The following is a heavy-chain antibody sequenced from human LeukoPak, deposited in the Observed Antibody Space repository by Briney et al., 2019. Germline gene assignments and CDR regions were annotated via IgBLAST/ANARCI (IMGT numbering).Heavy chain of an antibody. J-gene: IGHJ3*02. D-gene: IGHD3-10*01. CDR3: ARSDYYGSGNYAFDI. CDR2: ICTSRNT. V-gene: IGHV4-4*09. Sequence: SETLSLTCTVSGGSISSYYWSWIRQPPGKGLEWIGYICTSRNTNYIPSLKSRVSISADTSKNQFSLKLSSVTAADTAVYYCARSDYYGSGNYAFDIWGQGTMVTVSS. CDR1: GGSISSYY.